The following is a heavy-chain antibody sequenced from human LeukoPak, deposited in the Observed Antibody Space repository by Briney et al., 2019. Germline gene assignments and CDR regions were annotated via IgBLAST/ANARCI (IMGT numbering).Heavy chain of an antibody. V-gene: IGHV4-59*01. CDR2: IYYSGST. CDR3: ARSEWLHYYFDY. Sequence: SETLSLTCTVSGGSISSYYWSWIRQPPGKGLEWIGHIYYSGSTNYNPSLKSRVTISVDTSKNQFSLKLSSVTAADTAVYYCARSEWLHYYFDYWGQGTLVTVSS. D-gene: IGHD5-12*01. J-gene: IGHJ4*02. CDR1: GGSISSYY.